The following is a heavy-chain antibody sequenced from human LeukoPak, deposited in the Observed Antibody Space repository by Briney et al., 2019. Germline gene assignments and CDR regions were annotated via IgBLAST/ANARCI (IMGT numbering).Heavy chain of an antibody. Sequence: GESLKIYCKGSGYSFTTHWIGWVRQMPGKGLEWMGIIYPGDSDTKYTPSFQGQVTISVDKSTGTAYLQWSSLKASDTAIYFCARRNSGYYGFDYWGQGTLVTVSS. CDR1: GYSFTTHW. CDR2: IYPGDSDT. J-gene: IGHJ4*02. V-gene: IGHV5-51*01. CDR3: ARRNSGYYGFDY. D-gene: IGHD5-12*01.